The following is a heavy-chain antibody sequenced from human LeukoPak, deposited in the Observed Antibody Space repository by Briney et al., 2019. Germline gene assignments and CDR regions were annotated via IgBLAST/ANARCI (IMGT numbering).Heavy chain of an antibody. J-gene: IGHJ4*02. V-gene: IGHV3-23*01. CDR3: AKECDYSPGHKFDL. CDR2: LFSGGGST. D-gene: IGHD3-10*01. CDR1: GFTFNNYL. Sequence: GGSLRLSCAASGFTFNNYLMSWVRQAPGKGLEWVSDLFSGGGSTLYADSVKGRLTISGDTSRTTLYLQMNGLRAEDTAVYYCAKECDYSPGHKFDLWGQGTLVTVSS.